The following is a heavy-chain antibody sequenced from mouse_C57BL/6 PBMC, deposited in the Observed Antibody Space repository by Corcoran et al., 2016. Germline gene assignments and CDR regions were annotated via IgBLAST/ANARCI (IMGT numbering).Heavy chain of an antibody. CDR3: ARWGNYWYFDV. Sequence: QIQLVQSGPELKKPGETVKISCKASGYTFTTYGMSWVKQAPGKGLKWMGWINTYSGVPTYADDFKGRFAFSLETSASTAYLQINNLKNEDTATYFCARWGNYWYFDVWGTGTTVTVSS. J-gene: IGHJ1*03. CDR2: INTYSGVP. D-gene: IGHD2-1*01. V-gene: IGHV9-3*01. CDR1: GYTFTTYG.